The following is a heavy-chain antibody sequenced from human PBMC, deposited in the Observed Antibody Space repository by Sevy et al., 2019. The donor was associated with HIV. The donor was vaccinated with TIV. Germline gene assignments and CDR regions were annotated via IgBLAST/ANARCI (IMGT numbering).Heavy chain of an antibody. D-gene: IGHD2-2*01. Sequence: SETLSLTCAVYGGSFSGYYWSWIRQPPGKGLEWIGEINHSGSTNYNPSLKSRVTISVDTSKNQFSLKLSSVTAADTAVYYCASLGVRSSTSCYVGNFDYRGQGTLVTVSS. CDR2: INHSGST. J-gene: IGHJ4*02. CDR1: GGSFSGYY. CDR3: ASLGVRSSTSCYVGNFDY. V-gene: IGHV4-34*01.